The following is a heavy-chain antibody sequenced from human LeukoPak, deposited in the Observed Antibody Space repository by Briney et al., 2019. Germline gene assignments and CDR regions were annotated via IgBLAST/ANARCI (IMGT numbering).Heavy chain of an antibody. CDR3: ARTRGYSYGYNWFDP. V-gene: IGHV4-34*01. CDR1: GGSFSGYY. Sequence: PSETLSLTCAVYGGSFSGYYWSWIRQPPGKGLEWIGEINHSGGTNYNPPLKSRVTISVDTSKNQFSLKLSSVTAADTAVYYCARTRGYSYGYNWFDPWGQGTLVTVSS. J-gene: IGHJ5*02. D-gene: IGHD5-18*01. CDR2: INHSGGT.